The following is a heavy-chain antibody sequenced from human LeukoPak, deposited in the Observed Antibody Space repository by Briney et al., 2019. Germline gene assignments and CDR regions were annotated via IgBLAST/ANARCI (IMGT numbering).Heavy chain of an antibody. CDR2: MNPNSGNT. J-gene: IGHJ4*02. CDR1: GYTFTSYD. CDR3: ARDPYGDSHSNFDY. D-gene: IGHD4-17*01. Sequence: GASVNVSCKASGYTFTSYDINWVRQATGQGLEWMGWMNPNSGNTGYAQKFQGRVTMTTDTSTSTAYMELRSLRSDDTAVYYCARDPYGDSHSNFDYWGQGTLVTVSS. V-gene: IGHV1-8*01.